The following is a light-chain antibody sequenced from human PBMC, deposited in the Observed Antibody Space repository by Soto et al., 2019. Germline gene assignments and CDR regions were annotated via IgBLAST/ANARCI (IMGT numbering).Light chain of an antibody. J-gene: IGLJ2*01. Sequence: QAVVTQPPSVSGAPGQRVTISCTGSSSNIGAGYDVHWYQQLPGTAPKLLIYGNSNRPAGVPDRFSGSKSGTSASLAIPGRQAEDEADYYCQSYDSSLSVVFGGGTKLTVL. CDR1: SSNIGAGYD. V-gene: IGLV1-40*01. CDR3: QSYDSSLSVV. CDR2: GNS.